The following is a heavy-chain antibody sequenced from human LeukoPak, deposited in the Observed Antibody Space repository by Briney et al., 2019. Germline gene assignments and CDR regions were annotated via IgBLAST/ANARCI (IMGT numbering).Heavy chain of an antibody. CDR1: GGSIRSHY. J-gene: IGHJ6*03. V-gene: IGHV4-59*11. Sequence: SETLSLTCTVSGGSIRSHYWSWIRQPPGKGLEGIGYIYYSGRSNYNPSLKSRVTISLDTSKNQFSLKLSSVTAADTAVYYCAREGTDQYYYYYMDVWGKGTTVTVSS. CDR2: IYYSGRS. D-gene: IGHD3-10*01. CDR3: AREGTDQYYYYYMDV.